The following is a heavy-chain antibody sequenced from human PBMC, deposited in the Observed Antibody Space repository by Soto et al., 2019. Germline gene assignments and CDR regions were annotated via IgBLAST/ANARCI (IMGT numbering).Heavy chain of an antibody. J-gene: IGHJ4*02. D-gene: IGHD6-19*01. CDR3: TRQTDAVQWLVVPTDYNFAY. CDR1: GFTFGGSA. Sequence: GGSLRLSCAASGFTFGGSAMHWVRQASGKGLEWVGHIRSKTNSYATAYAESVKGRFTISRDDSMNTAYLQMNSLKTEDTAVYFCTRQTDAVQWLVVPTDYNFAYGGQGTLVT. CDR2: IRSKTNSYAT. V-gene: IGHV3-73*01.